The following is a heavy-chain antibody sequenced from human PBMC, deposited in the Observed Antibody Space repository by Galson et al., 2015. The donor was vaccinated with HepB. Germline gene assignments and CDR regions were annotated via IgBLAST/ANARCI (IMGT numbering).Heavy chain of an antibody. CDR2: INPSGGST. V-gene: IGHV1-46*04. D-gene: IGHD3-10*01. CDR1: EYTFTSYY. CDR3: AREGGAGAFDP. Sequence: SVKVSCKASEYTFTSYYMHWVRQAPGQGLEWMGIINPSGGSTSYAQKLQGRVTMTRDTSTSTVYMELSSLRSEDTAVYYCAREGGAGAFDPWGQGTLVTVSS. J-gene: IGHJ5*02.